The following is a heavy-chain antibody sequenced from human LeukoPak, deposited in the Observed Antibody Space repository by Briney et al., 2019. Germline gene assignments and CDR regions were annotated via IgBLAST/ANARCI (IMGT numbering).Heavy chain of an antibody. Sequence: SETLSLTCTVSGGSVSSGSYYWSWIRQPPGKGLEWIGYIYYSGSSNYNPSLKSRVTISIDTSKNQFSLKLSSVTAADTAVYYCARDRVSAGHYYYYGMDVWGQGTTVTVSS. CDR3: ARDRVSAGHYYYYGMDV. D-gene: IGHD6-13*01. V-gene: IGHV4-61*01. J-gene: IGHJ6*02. CDR1: GGSVSSGSYY. CDR2: IYYSGSS.